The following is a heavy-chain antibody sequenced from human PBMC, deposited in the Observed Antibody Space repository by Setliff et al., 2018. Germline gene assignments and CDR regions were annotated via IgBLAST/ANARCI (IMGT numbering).Heavy chain of an antibody. CDR2: VYYSGDT. CDR3: ARHRPNLPFDA. Sequence: KPSETLSLTCAAYGGTFSDYYWDWIRQPPGKGLEWIGRVYYSGDTYYIPSLLSRVTISVDTSKNQFSLKLSSVTAADTSVYFCARHRPNLPFDAWGQGALVTVSS. D-gene: IGHD7-27*01. J-gene: IGHJ4*02. CDR1: GGTFSDYY. V-gene: IGHV4-34*01.